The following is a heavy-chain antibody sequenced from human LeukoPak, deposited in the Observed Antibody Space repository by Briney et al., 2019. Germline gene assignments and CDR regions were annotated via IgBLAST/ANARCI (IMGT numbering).Heavy chain of an antibody. CDR2: INAYNGNT. Sequence: GASVNVSCKASGYTCTSYGISWWRQAPGQGLEWMGWINAYNGNTNYAQKLQCRVTMTTDTSTSTAYMELRSLRSDGTAVYYCARDWEAAMAIHYYGMEVWGQGTTVTVSS. J-gene: IGHJ6*01. D-gene: IGHD5-18*01. CDR3: ARDWEAAMAIHYYGMEV. CDR1: GYTCTSYG. V-gene: IGHV1-18*01.